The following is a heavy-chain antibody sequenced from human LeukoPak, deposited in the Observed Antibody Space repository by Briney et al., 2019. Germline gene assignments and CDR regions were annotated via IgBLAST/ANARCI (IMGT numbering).Heavy chain of an antibody. D-gene: IGHD4-17*01. CDR3: ARDATTELGTVYMDV. CDR2: ISTSGSSI. V-gene: IGHV3-48*03. J-gene: IGHJ6*03. CDR1: GFTFSSYA. Sequence: GGSLRLSCSASGFTFSSYAMHWVRQAPGKGLEWLSHISTSGSSIHYADSVKGRFTISRDNAKNSLYLQMNSLRVEDTAVYYCARDATTELGTVYMDVWGKGTTVTISS.